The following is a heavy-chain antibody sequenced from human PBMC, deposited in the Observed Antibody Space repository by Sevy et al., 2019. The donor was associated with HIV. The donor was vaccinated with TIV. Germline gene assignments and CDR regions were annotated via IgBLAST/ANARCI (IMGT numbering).Heavy chain of an antibody. J-gene: IGHJ6*02. CDR2: IYTSGST. V-gene: IGHV4-4*07. CDR1: GGSISSYY. CDR3: ARSSIGGAPGYYYYYYGMDV. D-gene: IGHD1-26*01. Sequence: SETLSLTCTVSGGSISSYYWSWIRQPAGKGLEWIGRIYTSGSTNYNPSLKSRVTMSVDTSKNQFSLKLSSVTAADTAVYYCARSSIGGAPGYYYYYYGMDVWGQGTTVTVSS.